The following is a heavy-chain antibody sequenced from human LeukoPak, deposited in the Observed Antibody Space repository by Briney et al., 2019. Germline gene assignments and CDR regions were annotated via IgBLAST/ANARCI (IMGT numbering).Heavy chain of an antibody. CDR1: GFTFSSYW. V-gene: IGHV3-7*01. D-gene: IGHD6-19*01. J-gene: IGHJ4*02. CDR3: ARGTYSSGWLIDY. CDR2: IKEDGGEK. Sequence: GGSLRLSCAVSGFTFSSYWMTWVRQAPGKGLEWVAIIKEDGGEKYYVDSVKGRFTVSRDNAKNSLFLQMNSLRAEDTAVYYCARGTYSSGWLIDYWGQGTLVTVSS.